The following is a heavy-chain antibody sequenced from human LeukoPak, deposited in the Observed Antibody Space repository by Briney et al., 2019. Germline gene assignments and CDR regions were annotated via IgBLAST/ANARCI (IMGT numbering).Heavy chain of an antibody. CDR3: ARNLYCTDSGCYP. V-gene: IGHV1-69*13. CDR2: IIPLVNPA. Sequence: ASVKVSCKASGDTFSTYAITWVRQAPGQRLDWMGEIIPLVNPASYAQKFQGRVTITADESTRTVYMELTRLTSEDTAVYYCARNLYCTDSGCYPWGQGTLVTVSS. CDR1: GDTFSTYA. J-gene: IGHJ4*02. D-gene: IGHD2-8*01.